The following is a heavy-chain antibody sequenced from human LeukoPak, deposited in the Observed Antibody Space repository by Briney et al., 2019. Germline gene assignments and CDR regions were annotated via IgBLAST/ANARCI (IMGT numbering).Heavy chain of an antibody. J-gene: IGHJ6*02. V-gene: IGHV1-46*01. Sequence: ASVKVSCKASGYTFSTYYMEWVRQAPGQGLEWVGIINPSGGRTTYAQKFQGRVTLTRDTSTTTVYMELSSLRSEDTAVYYCARGGTAYCSGGSCYLDYFYGLDVWGQGTTVTVSS. CDR1: GYTFSTYY. D-gene: IGHD2-15*01. CDR2: INPSGGRT. CDR3: ARGGTAYCSGGSCYLDYFYGLDV.